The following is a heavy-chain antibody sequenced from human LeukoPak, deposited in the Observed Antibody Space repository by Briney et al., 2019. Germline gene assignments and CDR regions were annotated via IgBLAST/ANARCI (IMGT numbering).Heavy chain of an antibody. D-gene: IGHD3-16*01. CDR3: TGLIMDV. CDR2: ILNKANSYTT. CDR1: GFTFSDHS. Sequence: AGSLTLSCAASGFTFSDHSIDWFRQAPRKGVDGVGRILNKANSYTTHYAASVKGRFTISRDDSKNSLSLQMNRLKTEDTAVYYCTGLIMDVWGKGTTVAVSS. J-gene: IGHJ6*03. V-gene: IGHV3-72*01.